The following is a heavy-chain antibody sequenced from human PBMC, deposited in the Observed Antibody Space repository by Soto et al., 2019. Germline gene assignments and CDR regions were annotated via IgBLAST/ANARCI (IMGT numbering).Heavy chain of an antibody. D-gene: IGHD3-10*01. Sequence: PGGSLRLFCAASGFTFSSYSMNWVRQAPGKGLEWVSYISSSSSTIYNADSVKGRFTISRDNGKNSLYLQMNSLRAEDTAVYYCARDLGSGLANAPDVWGQGTTVTVSS. J-gene: IGHJ6*02. CDR3: ARDLGSGLANAPDV. CDR2: ISSSSSTI. CDR1: GFTFSSYS. V-gene: IGHV3-48*01.